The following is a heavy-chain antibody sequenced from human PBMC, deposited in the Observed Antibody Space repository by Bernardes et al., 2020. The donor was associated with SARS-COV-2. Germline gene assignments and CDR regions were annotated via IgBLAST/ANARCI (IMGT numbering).Heavy chain of an antibody. CDR3: ATVVGYSYGGGWFDP. D-gene: IGHD5-18*01. V-gene: IGHV1-18*01. CDR2: ISADNGNT. J-gene: IGHJ5*02. CDR1: GYTFTSYV. Sequence: ASVKVSCKASGYTFTSYVISWVRQAPGQGLEWMGWISADNGNTDYAQKVQGRVTMTTDTSTSTAYMELRSLRSDDTAVYYCATVVGYSYGGGWFDPWGQGTLVTVSS.